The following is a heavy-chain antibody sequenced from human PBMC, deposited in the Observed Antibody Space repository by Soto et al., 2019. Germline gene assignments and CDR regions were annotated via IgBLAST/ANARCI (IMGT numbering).Heavy chain of an antibody. CDR3: AADPHSSGRYSL. Sequence: SVKVSCKASGFTFTSSAVQWVRQARGQRLEWIGWIVVGSGNTNYAQKFQERVTITRDMSTSTAYMELSSLRSEDTAVYYCAADPHSSGRYSLWGQGTLVTVSS. D-gene: IGHD6-19*01. V-gene: IGHV1-58*01. CDR1: GFTFTSSA. CDR2: IVVGSGNT. J-gene: IGHJ4*02.